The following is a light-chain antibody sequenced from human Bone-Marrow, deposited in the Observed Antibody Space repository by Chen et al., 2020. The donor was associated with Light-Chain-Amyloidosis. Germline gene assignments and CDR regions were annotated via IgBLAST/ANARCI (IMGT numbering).Light chain of an antibody. CDR1: VSDIGGYDY. Sequence: QSALTQPPSASGSPGQSVTISCSGTVSDIGGYDYVSWYHQQPGRAPKLIIYEVTKRPSGVRRRFSAAKSGSTASLTVAGLQAGDEGDDYGSSYAGNNNVVFGGGTKLTV. CDR2: EVT. V-gene: IGLV2-8*01. CDR3: SSYAGNNNVV. J-gene: IGLJ2*01.